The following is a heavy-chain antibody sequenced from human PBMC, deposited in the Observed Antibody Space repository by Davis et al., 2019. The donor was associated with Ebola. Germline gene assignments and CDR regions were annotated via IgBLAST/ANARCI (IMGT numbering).Heavy chain of an antibody. V-gene: IGHV4-59*01. J-gene: IGHJ4*02. CDR1: GGSFSGYY. D-gene: IGHD6-13*01. CDR2: IYYSGST. Sequence: SETLSLTCAVYGGSFSGYYWSWIRQPPGKGLEWIGYIYYSGSTNYNPSLKSRVTISVDTSKNQFSLKLSSVTAADTAVYYCARIAAAGPYYFDYWGQGTLVTVSS. CDR3: ARIAAAGPYYFDY.